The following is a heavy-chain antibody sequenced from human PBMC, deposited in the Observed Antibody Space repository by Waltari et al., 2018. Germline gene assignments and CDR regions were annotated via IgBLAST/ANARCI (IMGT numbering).Heavy chain of an antibody. Sequence: QESGPGLVKPSETLSLTCTVSGGSISSYYWSWIRQPPGKALEWLALIYWDDDKRYSPSLKSRLTITKDTSKNQVVLTMTNMDPVDTATYYCARERRYFDWLEAFDIWGQGTMVTVSS. J-gene: IGHJ3*02. CDR2: IYWDDDK. CDR1: GGSISSYYW. D-gene: IGHD3-9*01. V-gene: IGHV2-5*08. CDR3: ARERRYFDWLEAFDI.